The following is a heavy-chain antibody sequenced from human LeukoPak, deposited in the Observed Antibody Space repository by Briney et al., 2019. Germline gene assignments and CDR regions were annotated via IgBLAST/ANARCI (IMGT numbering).Heavy chain of an antibody. D-gene: IGHD1-7*01. J-gene: IGHJ5*02. V-gene: IGHV4-38-2*02. CDR2: IYHSGST. CDR1: DYSISSGYF. CDR3: ARDGGPELPLGWFDP. Sequence: PSETLSLTCTVSDYSISSGYFWGWIRQPPGKGPEWIGSIYHSGSTYYNPSLKSRVTISVDTSKNQFSLKLSSVTAADTAVYYCARDGGPELPLGWFDPWGQGTLVIVSS.